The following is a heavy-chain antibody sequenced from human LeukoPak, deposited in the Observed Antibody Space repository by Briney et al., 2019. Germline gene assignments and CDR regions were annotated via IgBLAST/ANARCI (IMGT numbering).Heavy chain of an antibody. D-gene: IGHD3-16*01. Sequence: PGEPLRHSCGASGFPQWRQLVLYVPPAPGRALEWVANIKQDGSETYYVDSVKGRFTTSRDNAKNSLYLQMNSLRAEDTAVYYCAREGDRLTFDYWGQGTLVTVSS. V-gene: IGHV3-7*03. CDR1: GFPQWRQL. J-gene: IGHJ4*02. CDR2: IKQDGSET. CDR3: AREGDRLTFDY.